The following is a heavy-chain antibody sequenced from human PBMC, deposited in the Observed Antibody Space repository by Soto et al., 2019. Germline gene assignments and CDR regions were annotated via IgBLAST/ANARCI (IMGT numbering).Heavy chain of an antibody. CDR1: GGSISSYY. J-gene: IGHJ6*02. V-gene: IGHV4-59*12. CDR3: ARGSSIAGLYYGMDV. Sequence: SETLSLTCTVSGGSISSYYWSWIRQPPGKGLQWIGYIYYSGITYYNPSLKSRVTISLDTSKNQFSLKLSSVTAADTAVYYCARGSSIAGLYYGMDVWGQGTTVTVSS. D-gene: IGHD6-6*01. CDR2: IYYSGIT.